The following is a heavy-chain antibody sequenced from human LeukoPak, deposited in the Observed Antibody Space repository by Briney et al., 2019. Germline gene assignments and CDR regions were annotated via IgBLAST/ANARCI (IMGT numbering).Heavy chain of an antibody. D-gene: IGHD3-22*01. CDR3: AKDRAVHYYDSSAFDI. CDR2: IGYDGSNK. CDR1: GFTISSYG. V-gene: IGHV3-33*06. J-gene: IGHJ3*02. Sequence: GGSLRLSCAASGFTISSYGMHWVRQAPGKGLEREAVIGYDGSNKYYADSVKGRFTISRDNSKNTLYLQMNSLRAEDTAVYYCAKDRAVHYYDSSAFDIWGQGTMVTVSS.